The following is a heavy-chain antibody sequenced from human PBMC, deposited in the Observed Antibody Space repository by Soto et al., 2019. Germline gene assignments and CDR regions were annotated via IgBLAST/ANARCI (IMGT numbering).Heavy chain of an antibody. CDR2: IYYSGST. CDR3: ARVPDY. V-gene: IGHV4-4*02. J-gene: IGHJ4*02. CDR1: GGVIYSSNW. Sequence: SETLSLTCTVSGGVIYSSNWWTWVRQPPGKGLEWIGYIYYSGSTYYNPSLKSRVTISVDTSKNQFSLKLSSVTAADTAVYYCARVPDYWGQGTLVTVSS.